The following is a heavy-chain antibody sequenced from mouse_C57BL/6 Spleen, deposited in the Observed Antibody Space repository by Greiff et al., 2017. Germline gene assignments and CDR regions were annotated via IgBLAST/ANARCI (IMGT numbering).Heavy chain of an antibody. CDR2: IYPRSGNT. Sequence: QVQLKESGAELARPGASVKLSCKASGYTFTSYGISWVKQRTGQGLEWIGEIYPRSGNTYYNEKFKGKATLTADKSSSTAYMELRSLTSEDSAVYFCARLDYGNQYYFDYWGQGTTLTVSS. CDR3: ARLDYGNQYYFDY. J-gene: IGHJ2*01. V-gene: IGHV1-81*01. D-gene: IGHD2-1*01. CDR1: GYTFTSYG.